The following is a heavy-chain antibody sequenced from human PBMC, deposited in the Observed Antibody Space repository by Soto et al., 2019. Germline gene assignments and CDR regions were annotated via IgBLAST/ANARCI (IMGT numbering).Heavy chain of an antibody. CDR2: MNSDGSNT. Sequence: EVQLVESGGGFVQPGGSLRVSCAASGFTFSNYWMHWLCQDPGKGLTWVARMNSDGSNTGYADSVKGRFTISRDNAKNTLYLQMNSLRAEDTAVYYCARAGVTGGGDYWGQGTLVTVSS. V-gene: IGHV3-74*01. CDR3: ARAGVTGGGDY. J-gene: IGHJ4*02. D-gene: IGHD2-21*02. CDR1: GFTFSNYW.